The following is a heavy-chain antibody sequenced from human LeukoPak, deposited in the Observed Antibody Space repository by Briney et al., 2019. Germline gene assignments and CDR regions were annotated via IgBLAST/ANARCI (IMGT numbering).Heavy chain of an antibody. CDR1: GFTFSSYG. V-gene: IGHV3-33*01. CDR2: IWYDGNNK. J-gene: IGHJ4*02. Sequence: GRSLRLSCAASGFTFSSYGMHWVRQAPGKGLEWVALIWYDGNNKYYADSVKGRFTISRDNSKNTLYLQLNSLKAEDTAVYYCARQHCSGGDCYFFDWGQGTLVTVSS. CDR3: ARQHCSGGDCYFFD. D-gene: IGHD2-15*01.